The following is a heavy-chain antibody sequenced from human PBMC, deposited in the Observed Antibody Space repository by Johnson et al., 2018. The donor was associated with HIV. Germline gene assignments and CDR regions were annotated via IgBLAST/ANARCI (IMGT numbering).Heavy chain of an antibody. Sequence: VQLVESGGGLVQPGGSLRLSCAASGFTFNSYWMTWVRQAPGKGLEWVANINQDGSEQYYVDSMKGRFTIYRDNPKNSLYLQINSLRAEDTAVYYCAREGTSEPLHRIYDYGDYPTFDIWGQGTMVTVSS. J-gene: IGHJ3*02. CDR3: AREGTSEPLHRIYDYGDYPTFDI. D-gene: IGHD4-17*01. CDR2: INQDGSEQ. V-gene: IGHV3-7*01. CDR1: GFTFNSYW.